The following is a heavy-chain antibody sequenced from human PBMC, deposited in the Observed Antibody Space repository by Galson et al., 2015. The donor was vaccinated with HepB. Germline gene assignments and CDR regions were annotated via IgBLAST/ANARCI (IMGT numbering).Heavy chain of an antibody. V-gene: IGHV3-30*04. J-gene: IGHJ5*02. CDR2: ISGDGSKK. D-gene: IGHD2-15*01. CDR1: GFTFSSYA. CDR3: ASESQSRGGSGYNWFVP. Sequence: SLRLSCAASGFTFSSYAMNWVRQAPGKGLQWVAVISGDGSKKYYADSVKGRLTISRDKSKNTLYLQMNSLRVEDTAVYYCASESQSRGGSGYNWFVPWGQGTLVTVSS.